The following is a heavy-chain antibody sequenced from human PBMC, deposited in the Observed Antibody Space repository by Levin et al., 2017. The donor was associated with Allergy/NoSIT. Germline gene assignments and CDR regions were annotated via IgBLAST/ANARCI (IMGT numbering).Heavy chain of an antibody. CDR3: ARLTRRRGRDYGVDV. CDR1: GYRFTSYW. J-gene: IGHJ6*02. Sequence: KVSCKASGYRFTSYWIAWVRQMPGKGLEWMGVTYPGDSDTKYSPAFQGQVTMSADEASSTAYLQWSSLKASDSALYYWARLTRRRGRDYGVDVWGQGTTVIVSS. D-gene: IGHD3-10*01. V-gene: IGHV5-51*01. CDR2: TYPGDSDT.